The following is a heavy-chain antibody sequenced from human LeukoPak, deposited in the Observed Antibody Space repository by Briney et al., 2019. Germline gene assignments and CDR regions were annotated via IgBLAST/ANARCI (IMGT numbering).Heavy chain of an antibody. CDR3: AKRYCSSTSCSYFDY. V-gene: IGHV3-23*01. J-gene: IGHJ4*02. D-gene: IGHD2-2*01. CDR1: GFTFSSYA. CDR2: ISGSGGST. Sequence: PGGSLRLSCAVSGFTFSSYAMSWVRQAPGKGLEWVSAISGSGGSTYYADSVRGRSTISRDNSKNTLYLQMNSLRAEDTAVYYCAKRYCSSTSCSYFDYWGQGTLVTVSS.